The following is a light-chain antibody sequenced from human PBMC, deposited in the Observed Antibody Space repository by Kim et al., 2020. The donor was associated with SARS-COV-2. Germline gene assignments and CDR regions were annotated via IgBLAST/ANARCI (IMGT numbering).Light chain of an antibody. CDR2: RTS. CDR3: QQSYYFPRT. Sequence: ASVGDRITITCRARQSVSGWLNWYQQKPGKAPHLLIYRTSTLQSGVPPRFSGSASGTDFTLTISSLQPEDFATYYCQQSYYFPRTFGQGTKVDIK. CDR1: QSVSGW. J-gene: IGKJ1*01. V-gene: IGKV1-39*01.